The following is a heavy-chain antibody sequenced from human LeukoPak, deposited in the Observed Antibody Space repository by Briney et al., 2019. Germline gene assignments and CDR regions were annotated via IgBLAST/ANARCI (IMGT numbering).Heavy chain of an antibody. CDR3: ARGDFDY. Sequence: ASVKICCKASGYTFTGYYLYWVRQAPGQGLEWMGRISPNSDDTNYAQKVRGRVNMTMDTSTRTAYREQGRLRPDDTAIYCCARGDFDYWGQGTLVTVSS. V-gene: IGHV1-2*02. J-gene: IGHJ4*02. CDR2: ISPNSDDT. CDR1: GYTFTGYY.